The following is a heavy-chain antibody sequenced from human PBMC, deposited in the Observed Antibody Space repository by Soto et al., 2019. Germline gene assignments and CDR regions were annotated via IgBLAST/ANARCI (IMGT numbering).Heavy chain of an antibody. J-gene: IGHJ6*02. D-gene: IGHD3-3*01. CDR1: GGSISSYY. Sequence: SETLSLTCTVSGGSISSYYWSWIRQPPGKGLEWIGYIYYSGSTNYNPSLKSRVTISVDTSKNQFSLKLSSVTAADTAVYYCARANYDFWSGYLYGMNVWGQGTTVTVSS. V-gene: IGHV4-59*01. CDR3: ARANYDFWSGYLYGMNV. CDR2: IYYSGST.